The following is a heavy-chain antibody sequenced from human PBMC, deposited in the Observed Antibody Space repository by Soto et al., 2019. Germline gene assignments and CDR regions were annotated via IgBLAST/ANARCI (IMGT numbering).Heavy chain of an antibody. V-gene: IGHV1-69*12. CDR2: IIPIFGTA. CDR1: GGTFSSYA. CDR3: ARGRGIAVAGTDLDY. J-gene: IGHJ4*02. D-gene: IGHD6-19*01. Sequence: QVQLVQSGAEVKKPGSSVKVSCKASGGTFSSYAISWVRQAPGQGLEWMGGIIPIFGTANYAQKFQGRVTITADESTRTAYMELSGLRPEDTAVYYGARGRGIAVAGTDLDYWAREPWSPSPQ.